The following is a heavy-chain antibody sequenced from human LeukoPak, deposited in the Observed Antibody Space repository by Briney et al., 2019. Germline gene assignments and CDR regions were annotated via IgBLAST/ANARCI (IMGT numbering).Heavy chain of an antibody. D-gene: IGHD1-26*01. J-gene: IGHJ6*02. CDR1: DGSINSYY. CDR3: ARGRSNYYGMDV. V-gene: IGHV4-59*01. CDR2: IYYNGNT. Sequence: PSETLSLTCSVSDGSINSYYWNWIRRPPGKGLEWIGYIYYNGNTNYSPSLKSRVTMSVDTSKNLFSLKVSSVTAADTAVYYCARGRSNYYGMDVWGQETTVTVSS.